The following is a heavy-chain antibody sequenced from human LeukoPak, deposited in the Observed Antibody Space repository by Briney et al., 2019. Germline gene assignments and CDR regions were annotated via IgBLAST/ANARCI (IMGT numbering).Heavy chain of an antibody. CDR3: ARQYYDYVWGTHPYYFDY. Sequence: SETLSLTCTVSGGSISSRSYYWGWIRQPPGKGLEWIGNMYYSGSTYYNPSLKSRVTISVDTSKNQFSLRLSSVSAADTAVYYCARQYYDYVWGTHPYYFDYWGQGTLVTVSS. CDR1: GGSISSRSYY. V-gene: IGHV4-39*07. D-gene: IGHD3-16*01. J-gene: IGHJ4*02. CDR2: MYYSGST.